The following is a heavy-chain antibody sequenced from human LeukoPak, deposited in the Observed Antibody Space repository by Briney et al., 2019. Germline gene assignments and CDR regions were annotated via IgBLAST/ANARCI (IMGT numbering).Heavy chain of an antibody. CDR2: IYYSGST. V-gene: IGHV4-59*01. CDR3: ASSSDTAMDDYYIDV. D-gene: IGHD5-18*01. J-gene: IGHJ6*03. CDR1: SGSTTIDY. Sequence: SQTLSPTCTVSSGSTTIDYCSWVRPPPREGLGWIGYIYYSGSTNYNPSLKSRVTIAVDTSKNQFTMKLRSVTAADTAVYDCASSSDTAMDDYYIDVWGKGTTVTVSS.